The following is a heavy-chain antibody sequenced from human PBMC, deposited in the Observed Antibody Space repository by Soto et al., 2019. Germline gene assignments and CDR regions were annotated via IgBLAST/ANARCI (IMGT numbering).Heavy chain of an antibody. V-gene: IGHV4-34*01. CDR2: INHSGST. CDR1: GGSFSGYD. Sequence: LSLTCAVYGGSFSGYDWSWIRQRPGKGLEWIGEINHSGSTNYNPSLKSRVTISVDTSKNQFSLKLSSVTAADTAVYYCARGLGVGDSGSYYYWFDPWGQGTLVTVSS. D-gene: IGHD3-10*01. CDR3: ARGLGVGDSGSYYYWFDP. J-gene: IGHJ5*02.